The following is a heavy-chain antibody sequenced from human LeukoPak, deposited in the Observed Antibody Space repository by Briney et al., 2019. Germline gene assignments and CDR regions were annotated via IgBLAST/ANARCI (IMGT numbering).Heavy chain of an antibody. D-gene: IGHD3-10*01. CDR3: ARLSLTMVRGAPIDY. CDR2: IDSDGSST. Sequence: PGGSLRLSCAASGLTFSSYWMHWVRQAPGKGLVWVSRIDSDGSSTGYADSVKGRFTISRDNAKNSLYLQMNSLRAEDTAVYYCARLSLTMVRGAPIDYWGQGTLVTVSS. V-gene: IGHV3-74*01. CDR1: GLTFSSYW. J-gene: IGHJ4*02.